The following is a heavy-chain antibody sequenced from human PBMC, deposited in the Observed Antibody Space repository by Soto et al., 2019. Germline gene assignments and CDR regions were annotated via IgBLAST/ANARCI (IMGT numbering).Heavy chain of an antibody. Sequence: PSETLSLTCTVSGGSISSSSYYWGWIRQPPGKGLEWIGSIYYSGSTYYNPSLKSRVTISVDTSTNQFSLKLSSVTAADTAVYYCARHRWELGAFDIWGQGTMVTVSS. CDR1: GGSISSSSYY. CDR3: ARHRWELGAFDI. V-gene: IGHV4-39*01. J-gene: IGHJ3*02. CDR2: IYYSGST. D-gene: IGHD1-26*01.